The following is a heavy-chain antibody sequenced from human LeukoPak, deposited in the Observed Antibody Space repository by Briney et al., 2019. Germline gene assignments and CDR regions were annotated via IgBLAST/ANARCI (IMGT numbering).Heavy chain of an antibody. J-gene: IGHJ6*03. CDR3: ARGDYEGYYYMDV. CDR2: ISYDGSNK. V-gene: IGHV3-30*04. CDR1: GFTFSSYA. Sequence: GGSLRLSCAASGFTFSSYAMHWVRQAPGKGLEWVAVISYDGSNKYYADSVKGRFTISRDNSKNTLYLQMNSLRAEDTAVYYCARGDYEGYYYMDVWGKGTTVTVSS. D-gene: IGHD4-17*01.